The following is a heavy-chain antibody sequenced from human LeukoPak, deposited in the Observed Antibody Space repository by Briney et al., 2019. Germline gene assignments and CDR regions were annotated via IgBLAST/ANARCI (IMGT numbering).Heavy chain of an antibody. D-gene: IGHD6-19*01. CDR2: INHSGST. CDR1: GGSFSGYY. V-gene: IGHV4-34*01. CDR3: AAARRGWSIDY. J-gene: IGHJ4*02. Sequence: SETLSLTCAVYGGSFSGYYWSWIRQPPGRGLGWIGEINHSGSTNYNPSLKSRVTISVDTSKNQFSLKLSSVTAADTAVYYCAAARRGWSIDYWGQGTLVTVSS.